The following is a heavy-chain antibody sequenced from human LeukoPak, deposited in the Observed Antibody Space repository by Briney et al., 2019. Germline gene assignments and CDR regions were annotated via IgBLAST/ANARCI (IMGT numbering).Heavy chain of an antibody. CDR3: TKAPPGKFDP. CDR2: INGNGGST. J-gene: IGHJ5*02. CDR1: GFAFSSYA. D-gene: IGHD3-10*01. V-gene: IGHV3-23*01. Sequence: GGSLRLSWAASGFAFSSYAMNGVRQAQGKGREWVSAINGNGGSTYYADSVKGRFTISRDNSKSTLYLQMNSLRAEDTAMYYCTKAPPGKFDPWGQGTLVTVSS.